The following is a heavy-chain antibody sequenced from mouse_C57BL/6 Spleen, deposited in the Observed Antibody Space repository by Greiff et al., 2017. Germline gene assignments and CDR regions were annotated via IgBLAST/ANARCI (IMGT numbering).Heavy chain of an antibody. V-gene: IGHV1-54*01. Sequence: QVQLQQSGAELVRPGTSVTVSCKASGYAFTNYLIEWVKQRPGQGLEWIGVINPGSGGTNYNEKFKGKATLTADKSSSTAYMQLSSLTSEDYAVYFCARVGLLCFDYWGQGTTLTVSS. J-gene: IGHJ2*01. CDR2: INPGSGGT. CDR3: ARVGLLCFDY. CDR1: GYAFTNYL.